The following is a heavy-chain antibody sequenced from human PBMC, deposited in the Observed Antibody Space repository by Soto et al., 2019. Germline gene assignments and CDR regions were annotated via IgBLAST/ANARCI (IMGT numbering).Heavy chain of an antibody. Sequence: SQTLSLTCDISGDSVSSTSSIWNWIRQSPSRGLEWLGRTYYRSKWRTDYAVSVRGRITINPDTPKNQFFLQLSSVTPDDTAVYFCARDLHGTYYYDSWGQGTLVTVSS. J-gene: IGHJ4*02. CDR2: TYYRSKWRT. D-gene: IGHD1-1*01. V-gene: IGHV6-1*01. CDR3: ARDLHGTYYYDS. CDR1: GDSVSSTSSI.